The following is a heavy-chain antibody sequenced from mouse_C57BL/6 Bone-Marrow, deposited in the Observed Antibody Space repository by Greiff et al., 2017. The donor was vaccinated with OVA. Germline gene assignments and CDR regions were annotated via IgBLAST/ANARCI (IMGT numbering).Heavy chain of an antibody. Sequence: QVQLQQSGPELVKPGASVKISCKASGYAFSSSWMNWVKQRPGKGLEWIGRIYPGDGDTNYNGKFKGKATLTADKSSSTAYMQLSSLTSEDSAVYVCARGYGNDRFAYWGQGTLVTVSA. CDR3: ARGYGNDRFAY. V-gene: IGHV1-82*01. D-gene: IGHD2-2*01. CDR1: GYAFSSSW. CDR2: IYPGDGDT. J-gene: IGHJ3*01.